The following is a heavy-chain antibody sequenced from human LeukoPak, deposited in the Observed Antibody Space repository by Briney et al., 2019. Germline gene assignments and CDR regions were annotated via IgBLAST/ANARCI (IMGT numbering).Heavy chain of an antibody. CDR1: GFTFSSYW. D-gene: IGHD3-10*01. V-gene: IGHV3-74*01. Sequence: GGSLRLSCAASGFTFSSYWMHWVRQAPGKGLVWVSRINTDGSSTSYADSVKGRFTISRDNAKNTLYLQMNSLRAEDTAVYYCAREGGAVSPDWYFDLWGRGTLVTVSS. CDR2: INTDGSST. CDR3: AREGGAVSPDWYFDL. J-gene: IGHJ2*01.